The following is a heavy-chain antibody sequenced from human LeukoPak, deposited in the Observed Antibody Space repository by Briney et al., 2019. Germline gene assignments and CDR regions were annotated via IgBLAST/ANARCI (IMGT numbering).Heavy chain of an antibody. J-gene: IGHJ6*03. V-gene: IGHV4-61*02. Sequence: SQTLSLTCTVSGGSISSGSYYCRWIRQPAGKGLEWIGRIYTSGSTNYNPSLKSRVTISVDTSKNQFSLKLSSVTAADTAVYYCAREIPYYYYMDVWGKGTTVTISS. CDR1: GGSISSGSYY. CDR3: AREIPYYYYMDV. CDR2: IYTSGST.